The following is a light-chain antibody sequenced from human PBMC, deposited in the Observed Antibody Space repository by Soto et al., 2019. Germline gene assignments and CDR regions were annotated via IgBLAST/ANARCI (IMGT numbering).Light chain of an antibody. CDR3: QQYGSSPGFT. Sequence: PGERATLSCRASQSVSSSYLAWYQQKPGQAPRLLIYGASSRATGIPDRFSGSGSGTDFTLTISRLEPEDFAVYYCQQYGSSPGFTFGPGTKVDIK. CDR2: GAS. CDR1: QSVSSSY. V-gene: IGKV3-20*01. J-gene: IGKJ3*01.